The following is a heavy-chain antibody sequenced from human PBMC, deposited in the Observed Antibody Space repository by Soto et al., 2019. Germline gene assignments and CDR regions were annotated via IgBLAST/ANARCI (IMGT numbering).Heavy chain of an antibody. V-gene: IGHV1-18*01. CDR2: ISAYKGDT. CDR3: ARDLDGSGSYYTDS. CDR1: VYSFTDYG. D-gene: IGHD3-10*01. J-gene: IGHJ5*01. Sequence: XSVKVSCKASVYSFTDYGISCVRQAPGQGLEWMGWISAYKGDTNYAQNLRGRVTMTTDTSTNTAYMELRSLRDDDTAVYYCARDLDGSGSYYTDSWGPGTLVTVSS.